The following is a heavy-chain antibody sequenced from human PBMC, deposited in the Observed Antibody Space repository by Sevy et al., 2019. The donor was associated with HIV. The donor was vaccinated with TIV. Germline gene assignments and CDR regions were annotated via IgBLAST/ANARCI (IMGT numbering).Heavy chain of an antibody. CDR2: ISYDGSIQ. J-gene: IGHJ4*02. CDR3: AKDQGRLLELDY. D-gene: IGHD1-7*01. CDR1: GFTISNYG. Sequence: GGSLRLSCAASGFTISNYGMHWVRQAPGKGLEWVAVISYDGSIQYYADSVRGRLTIYRDNSKNTLYLQMNSLRPEDTTMYFCAKDQGRLLELDYWGQGTLVTVSS. V-gene: IGHV3-30*18.